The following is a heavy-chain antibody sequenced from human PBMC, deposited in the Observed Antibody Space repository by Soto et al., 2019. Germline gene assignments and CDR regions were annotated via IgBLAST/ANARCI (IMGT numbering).Heavy chain of an antibody. V-gene: IGHV3-30*18. CDR2: ISYDGSSK. J-gene: IGHJ5*02. CDR3: AKGSIVGATKDWFDP. CDR1: GFTFSSYG. D-gene: IGHD1-26*01. Sequence: QVQLVESGGGVVQPGRSLRLSCAASGFTFSSYGMYWVRQAPGKGLEWVAVISYDGSSKYYADSVKGRLTISRDNSENTLYLQMNSLRAEDTAVCYCAKGSIVGATKDWFDPWGQGTLVTVSS.